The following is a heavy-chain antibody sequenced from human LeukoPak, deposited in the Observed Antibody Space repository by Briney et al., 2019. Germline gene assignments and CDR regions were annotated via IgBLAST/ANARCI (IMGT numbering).Heavy chain of an antibody. CDR3: AREIQP. V-gene: IGHV4-39*07. Sequence: AGGSLRLSCAASGFTFSSYGMSWVRQAPGKGLEWIGSVCYSGSTYYSPSLKSRVTISVDTSKTQFSLKLSSVTAADTAVYYCAREIQPWGQGTLVTVSS. CDR2: VCYSGST. D-gene: IGHD1-1*01. J-gene: IGHJ5*02. CDR1: GFTFSSYG.